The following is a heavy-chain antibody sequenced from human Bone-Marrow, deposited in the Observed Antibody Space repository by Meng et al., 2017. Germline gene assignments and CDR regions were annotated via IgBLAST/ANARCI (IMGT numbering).Heavy chain of an antibody. V-gene: IGHV3-21*01. CDR2: ISSSSSYI. Sequence: GESLKISCAASGFTFSSYAMSWVRQAPGKGLEWVSSISSSSSYIYYADSVKGRFTISRDNAKNSLYLQMNGLRAEDTAVYYCARVGATSVSGDAFDIWGQGTMVTVSS. D-gene: IGHD1-26*01. CDR3: ARVGATSVSGDAFDI. J-gene: IGHJ3*02. CDR1: GFTFSSYA.